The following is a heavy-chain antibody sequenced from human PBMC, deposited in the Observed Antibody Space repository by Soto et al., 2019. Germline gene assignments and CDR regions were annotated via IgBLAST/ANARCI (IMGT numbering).Heavy chain of an antibody. J-gene: IGHJ4*02. D-gene: IGHD3-3*01. CDR3: ARLEGLATISYYFDF. CDR1: GDSINSDKYY. CDR2: IYYRGNT. Sequence: QLQLQESGPGLVKPSETLSLTCSVSGDSINSDKYYWGWIRQPPGKGLEWIGSIYYRGNTYYNPSLQTRVTISLDKSQSQFSLKLNSVTAADSAVYFCARLEGLATISYYFDFWAQGALVTVSS. V-gene: IGHV4-39*01.